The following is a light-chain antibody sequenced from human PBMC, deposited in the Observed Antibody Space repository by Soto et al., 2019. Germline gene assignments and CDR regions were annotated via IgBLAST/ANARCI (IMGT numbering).Light chain of an antibody. Sequence: QSALSQPGSVSGSPGQSITISCTGTSSDVGTYGFVSWYQQTPGKAPKVLIYEASKRPSGVSSRFSGSKSGNTASLTISGLEAEDEADYYCCSYGSDNTYLFGTGTKVTVL. J-gene: IGLJ1*01. V-gene: IGLV2-23*01. CDR3: CSYGSDNTYL. CDR2: EAS. CDR1: SSDVGTYGF.